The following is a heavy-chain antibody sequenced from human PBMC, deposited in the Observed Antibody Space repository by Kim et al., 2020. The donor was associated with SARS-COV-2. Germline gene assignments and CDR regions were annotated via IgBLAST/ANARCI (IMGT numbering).Heavy chain of an antibody. J-gene: IGHJ6*02. D-gene: IGHD3-16*01. V-gene: IGHV3-74*01. Sequence: ADSGKGRFTSSRDNAKNTLYLQMNSVRYEDTAGYYCARGTSATFDYLGMDVWGQGTTVTVSS. CDR3: ARGTSATFDYLGMDV.